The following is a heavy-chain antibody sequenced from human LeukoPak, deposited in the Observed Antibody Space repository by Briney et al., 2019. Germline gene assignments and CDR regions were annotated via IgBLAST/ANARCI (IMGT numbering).Heavy chain of an antibody. CDR3: AKDITYDFWSGYLGLHRPNAFDI. V-gene: IGHV3-23*01. CDR1: GFTFSSYG. D-gene: IGHD3-3*01. Sequence: GGSLRLSCAASGFTFSSYGMSWVRQAPGKGLEWVSSISISGGSTYYADSVKGRFTISRDNSKNTLYLQMNSLRAEDTAVYYCAKDITYDFWSGYLGLHRPNAFDIWGQGTMVTVSS. CDR2: ISISGGST. J-gene: IGHJ3*02.